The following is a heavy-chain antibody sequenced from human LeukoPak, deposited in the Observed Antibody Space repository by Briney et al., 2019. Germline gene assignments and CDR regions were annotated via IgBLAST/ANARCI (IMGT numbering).Heavy chain of an antibody. J-gene: IGHJ4*02. D-gene: IGHD3-22*01. CDR3: ARDPPYYYDSGPFDY. CDR1: GFTFSSYE. V-gene: IGHV3-48*03. Sequence: GGSLRLSCAASGFTFSSYEMNWVRQAPGKGLEWVSYISGSGSTIYYADSVKGRFTISRDNAKNSLYLQMNSLRAEDTAVYYCARDPPYYYDSGPFDYWGQGTLVTVSS. CDR2: ISGSGSTI.